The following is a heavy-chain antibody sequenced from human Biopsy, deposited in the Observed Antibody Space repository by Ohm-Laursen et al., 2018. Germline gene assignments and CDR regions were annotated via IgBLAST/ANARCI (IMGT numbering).Heavy chain of an antibody. CDR1: GYTYTSYG. V-gene: IGHV1-69*13. D-gene: IGHD1-26*01. Sequence: SVKVSCKSSGYTYTSYGISWVRQAPGQGPEWMGGIIPMFGTANYAQMFQGRVTISADESTSTSYMELSSLTTEDTAIYYCARGPHSGSHSCFDYWGRGTLVTVSS. CDR2: IIPMFGTA. J-gene: IGHJ4*02. CDR3: ARGPHSGSHSCFDY.